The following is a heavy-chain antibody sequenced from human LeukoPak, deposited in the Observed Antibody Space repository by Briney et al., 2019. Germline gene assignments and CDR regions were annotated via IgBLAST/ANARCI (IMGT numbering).Heavy chain of an antibody. CDR3: ARVGPYYDSSGYFYYFDY. Sequence: KPSETLSLTCTVSGGSISSYYWSWIRQPPGKGLEWIGYIYYSGSTNYNPSLKSRVTISVDTSKNQFSLKLSSVTAADTAVYYCARVGPYYDSSGYFYYFDYWGQGTLVTVSS. J-gene: IGHJ4*02. CDR1: GGSISSYY. CDR2: IYYSGST. D-gene: IGHD3-22*01. V-gene: IGHV4-59*01.